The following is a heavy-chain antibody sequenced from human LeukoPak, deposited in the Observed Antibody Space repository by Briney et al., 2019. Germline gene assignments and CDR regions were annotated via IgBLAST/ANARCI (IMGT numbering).Heavy chain of an antibody. CDR1: GFTFSSYA. D-gene: IGHD6-19*01. Sequence: GGSLRLSCAASGFTFSSYAMSWVRQAPGKGLEWVSAISGSGGSTYYADSVKGRFTISRDNAKNSLYLQMNSLRAEDTAVYYCARDIEGGWYRKGIDYWGQGTLVTVSS. J-gene: IGHJ4*02. CDR2: ISGSGGST. V-gene: IGHV3-23*01. CDR3: ARDIEGGWYRKGIDY.